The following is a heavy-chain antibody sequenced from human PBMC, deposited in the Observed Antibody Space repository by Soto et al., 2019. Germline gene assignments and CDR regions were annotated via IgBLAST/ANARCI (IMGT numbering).Heavy chain of an antibody. CDR2: IYYSGTT. V-gene: IGHV4-30-4*01. J-gene: IGHJ4*02. Sequence: PSEPRSLTGSVACGSINSYTDYGSVDRQTPIIGLEWIGYIYYSGTTYYNPSLKSRVTISIDTSKNQFFLSLTSVVAADTAVYYCVREIVDSFDSSGYPDHWGQGTLVTVS. D-gene: IGHD3-22*01. CDR3: VREIVDSFDSSGYPDH. CDR1: CGSINSYTDY.